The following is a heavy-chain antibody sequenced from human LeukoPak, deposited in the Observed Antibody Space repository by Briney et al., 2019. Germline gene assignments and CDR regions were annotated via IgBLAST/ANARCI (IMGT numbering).Heavy chain of an antibody. CDR3: ARGYSSGWYLYGRGPSRWFDP. CDR2: INHSGST. J-gene: IGHJ5*02. D-gene: IGHD6-19*01. Sequence: SQTLSLTCTVSGASTSSGSYYWSWIRQPPGKGLEWIGEINHSGSTNYNPSLKSRVTISVDTSKNQFSLKLSSVTAADTAVYYRARGYSSGWYLYGRGPSRWFDPWGQGTLVTVSS. CDR1: GASTSSGSYY. V-gene: IGHV4-39*07.